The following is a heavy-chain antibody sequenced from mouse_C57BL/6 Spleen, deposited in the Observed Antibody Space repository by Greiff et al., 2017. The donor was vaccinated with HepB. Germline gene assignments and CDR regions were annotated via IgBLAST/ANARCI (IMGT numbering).Heavy chain of an antibody. V-gene: IGHV1-66*01. D-gene: IGHD1-1*01. CDR1: GYSFTSYY. Sequence: QVQLKESGPELVKPGASVKISCKASGYSFTSYYIHWVKQRPGQGLEWIGWIYPGSGNTKYNEKFKGKATLTADTSSSTAYMQLSSLTSEDSAVYYCARGITTVVATDAMDYWGQGTSVTVSS. CDR3: ARGITTVVATDAMDY. J-gene: IGHJ4*01. CDR2: IYPGSGNT.